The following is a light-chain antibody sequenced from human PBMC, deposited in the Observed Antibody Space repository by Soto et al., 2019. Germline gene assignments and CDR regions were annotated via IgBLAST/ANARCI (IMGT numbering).Light chain of an antibody. Sequence: DIVMTQSPLSLPVTPGEPASISCRSSQSLLHSNGYNYLDWFLQKPGQSPQLLIYLGSNRASGVPDRVSGRGAVTDFTLKISRVEDEDVVVYYCIQTLPTPSSTFGPGTKVDIK. CDR2: LGS. CDR3: IQTLPTPSST. V-gene: IGKV2-28*01. CDR1: QSLLHSNGYNY. J-gene: IGKJ3*01.